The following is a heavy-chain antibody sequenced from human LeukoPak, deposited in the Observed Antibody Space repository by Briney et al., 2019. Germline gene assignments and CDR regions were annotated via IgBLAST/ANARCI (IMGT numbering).Heavy chain of an antibody. CDR2: INPSGGST. Sequence: ASVKVSCKASGYTFTSYYMHWVRQAPGQGLEWMGIINPSGGSTSYAQKFQGRVTMTRDTPTSTVCMELSSLRSEDTAVYYCARDLSQIAAAGIWAFDIWGQGTMVTVSS. CDR1: GYTFTSYY. J-gene: IGHJ3*02. D-gene: IGHD6-13*01. CDR3: ARDLSQIAAAGIWAFDI. V-gene: IGHV1-46*01.